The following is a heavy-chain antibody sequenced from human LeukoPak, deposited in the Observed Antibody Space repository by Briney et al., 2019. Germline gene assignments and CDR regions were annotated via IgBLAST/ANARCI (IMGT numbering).Heavy chain of an antibody. CDR2: ISGDGGST. V-gene: IGHV3-23*01. Sequence: GGSLRLSCEVSGLTLGSFAMSWVRQPAGKGLEWVSAISGDGGSTEYADSVKGRFTISRDNSKNTVYLQMNSLRAEDTALYYCAAMTTAAANAFFYWGRGTVATVSA. CDR1: GLTLGSFA. J-gene: IGHJ4*02. CDR3: AAMTTAAANAFFY. D-gene: IGHD2-2*01.